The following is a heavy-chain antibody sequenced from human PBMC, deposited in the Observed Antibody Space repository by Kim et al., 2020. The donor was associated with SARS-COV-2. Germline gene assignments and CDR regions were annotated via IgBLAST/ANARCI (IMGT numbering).Heavy chain of an antibody. CDR3: ASSPPGIAVANFDY. Sequence: HNPALQSRLTMSVDTSRNQFSLKLSSVTAADAAVYYWASSPPGIAVANFDYWGQGTLVTVSS. D-gene: IGHD6-19*01. J-gene: IGHJ4*02. V-gene: IGHV4-39*01.